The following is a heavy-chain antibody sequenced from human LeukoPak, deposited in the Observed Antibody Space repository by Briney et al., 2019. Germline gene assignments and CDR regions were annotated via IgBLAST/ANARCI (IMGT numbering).Heavy chain of an antibody. CDR3: AKSGNYYDSSASIDY. D-gene: IGHD3-22*01. CDR2: ISWNSGSI. CDR1: GFTFDDYA. V-gene: IGHV3-9*01. J-gene: IGHJ4*02. Sequence: GGSLRLSCAASGFTFDDYAMHWVRQAPGKGLEWVSGISWNSGSIGYADSVKGRFTISRDNAKNSLYLQMNSLRAEDTALYYCAKSGNYYDSSASIDYWGQGTLVTVSS.